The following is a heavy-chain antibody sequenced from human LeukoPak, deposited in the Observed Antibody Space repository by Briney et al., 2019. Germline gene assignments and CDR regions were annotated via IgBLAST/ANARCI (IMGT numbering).Heavy chain of an antibody. CDR3: ARRGTLIAAAGTGFGY. Sequence: SGTLSLTRAVSGGSFSGYYWSWIRQPPGKGLEWMGEINHSGSTNYNPSLKSRVTISVDTSKNQFSLKLSSVTAADTAVYYCARRGTLIAAAGTGFGYWGQGTLVTVSS. D-gene: IGHD6-13*01. CDR2: INHSGST. J-gene: IGHJ4*02. V-gene: IGHV4-34*01. CDR1: GGSFSGYY.